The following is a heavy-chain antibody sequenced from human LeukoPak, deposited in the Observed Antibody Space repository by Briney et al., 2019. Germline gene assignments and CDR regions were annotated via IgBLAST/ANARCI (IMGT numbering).Heavy chain of an antibody. D-gene: IGHD6-19*01. CDR1: GDSVSSNSAA. V-gene: IGHV6-1*01. CDR3: ARESIAVAGTLDY. J-gene: IGHJ4*02. CDR2: TYYRSKWYN. Sequence: SQTLSLTCAISGDSVSSNSAAWNRIRQSPSRGLEWLGRTYYRSKWYNDYAVSVKSRITINPDTSKNQFSLQLNSVTPEDTAVYYCARESIAVAGTLDYWGQGTLVTVSS.